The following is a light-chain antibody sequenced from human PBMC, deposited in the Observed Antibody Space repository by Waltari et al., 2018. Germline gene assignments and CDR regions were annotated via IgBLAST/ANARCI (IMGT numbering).Light chain of an antibody. V-gene: IGLV3-1*01. J-gene: IGLJ2*01. CDR3: QTWANGTHVV. Sequence: SFELTQPPSVSVSPGQTAFVTCFGPELETKFTAWCQQKAGQSPVVVIYLDDKRPAGIPARFSGSKSMNTATLTISEAQAIDEAAYYCQTWANGTHVVFGGGTKLTVL. CDR1: ELETKF. CDR2: LDD.